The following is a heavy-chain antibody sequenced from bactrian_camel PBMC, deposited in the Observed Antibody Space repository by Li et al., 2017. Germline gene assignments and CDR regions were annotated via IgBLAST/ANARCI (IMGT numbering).Heavy chain of an antibody. J-gene: IGHJ6*01. D-gene: IGHD6*01. V-gene: IGHV3S55*01. Sequence: VQLVESGGGSVQAGGSLRLSCVVSGNTYVSPCMAWFRQAPGEEREGVGAIGGDASQFYADSVKGRFTIPRDSARSTLYLQMNSLKPEDTAMYYCAASGSRYSHGCTDFVYWGQGTQVTVS. CDR2: IGGDASQ. CDR1: GNTYVSPC. CDR3: AASGSRYSHGCTDFVY.